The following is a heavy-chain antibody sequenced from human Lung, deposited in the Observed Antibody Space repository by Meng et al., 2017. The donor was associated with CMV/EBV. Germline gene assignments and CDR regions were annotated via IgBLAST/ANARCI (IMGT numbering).Heavy chain of an antibody. Sequence: GPTLVXPTQTLTLTCSFSGFSLTTSGVGVEWIRQPPGKALEWLGLIYWNDDKRYSPSLKSRLTLTKDTSKNQVVLTMTNMDPVDTATYFCARNVVVRSGDYYYYIMDVWGQGTXVTGAS. CDR3: ARNVVVRSGDYYYYIMDV. V-gene: IGHV2-5*01. D-gene: IGHD2-21*01. J-gene: IGHJ6*02. CDR1: GFSLTTSGVG. CDR2: IYWNDDK.